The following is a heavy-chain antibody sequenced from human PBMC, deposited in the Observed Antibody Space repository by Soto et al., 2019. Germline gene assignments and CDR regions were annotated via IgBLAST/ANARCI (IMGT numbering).Heavy chain of an antibody. V-gene: IGHV3-23*01. Sequence: VGSLRLSCASSGFTFSSYAMSCVRQAPGKGLEWVSAISGSGGSTYYADSVKGRFTISRDNSKNTRYLQMNSLRAEDTAVYYCAKNLRVIAVDGLFNRWGEGTQVTVTS. J-gene: IGHJ1*01. CDR1: GFTFSSYA. D-gene: IGHD6-19*01. CDR3: AKNLRVIAVDGLFNR. CDR2: ISGSGGST.